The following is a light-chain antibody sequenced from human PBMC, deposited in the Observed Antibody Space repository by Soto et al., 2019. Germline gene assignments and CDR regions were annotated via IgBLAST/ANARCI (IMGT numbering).Light chain of an antibody. Sequence: QSVLTQPASVSGSPGQSITISCTGTSSDVGAYNYVSWYQQHPGKAPKLMIYDVSNRPSGVSNRFSGSKSGNTASLTISGLQAEDEADYYCSSYRSSSLVVFGGGTKVTVL. J-gene: IGLJ2*01. CDR1: SSDVGAYNY. V-gene: IGLV2-14*03. CDR3: SSYRSSSLVV. CDR2: DVS.